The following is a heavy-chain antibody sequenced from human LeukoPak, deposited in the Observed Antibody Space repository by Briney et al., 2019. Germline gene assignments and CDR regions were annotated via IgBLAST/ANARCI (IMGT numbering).Heavy chain of an antibody. V-gene: IGHV1-2*02. J-gene: IGHJ3*02. Sequence: ASVKVSCKTSGYTFNGYYMHWVRQAPGQGLEWKGWINPNIGDRNYAQKFQGRVTMTRDTSISTAYMELSRLRSDDTALYYCARSRMSDAFDIWGQGTMVTVSS. CDR1: GYTFNGYY. CDR2: INPNIGDR. CDR3: ARSRMSDAFDI. D-gene: IGHD2-2*01.